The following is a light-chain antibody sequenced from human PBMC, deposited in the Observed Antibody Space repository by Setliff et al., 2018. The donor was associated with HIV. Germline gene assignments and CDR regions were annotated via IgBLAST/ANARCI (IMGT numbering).Light chain of an antibody. CDR2: DVH. CDR1: ASDVGGYNQ. J-gene: IGLJ1*01. V-gene: IGLV2-11*01. CDR3: SSYTSSDTYV. Sequence: QSALTQPRSVSGSPGQSLTISCTGTASDVGGYNQVSWYQQHPGKAPKLMIYDVHKRPSGVPDRFSASKSDNTASLTISGLQAEDEGDYYCSSYTSSDTYVFGTGTKV.